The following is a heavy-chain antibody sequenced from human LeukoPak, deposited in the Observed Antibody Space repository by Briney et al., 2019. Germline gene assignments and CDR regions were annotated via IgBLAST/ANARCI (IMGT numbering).Heavy chain of an antibody. J-gene: IGHJ6*03. CDR1: GYTFTSYG. CDR3: ARVSGEWDSLYYYYYYMDV. Sequence: RASVKVSCKASGYTFTSYGISWVRQAPGQGLEWMGWISAYNGNTNYAQKLQGRVTMTTDTSTSTAYMELRSLRSDDTAVYYCARVSGEWDSLYYYYYYMDVWGKGTTVTVSS. CDR2: ISAYNGNT. V-gene: IGHV1-18*01. D-gene: IGHD2-15*01.